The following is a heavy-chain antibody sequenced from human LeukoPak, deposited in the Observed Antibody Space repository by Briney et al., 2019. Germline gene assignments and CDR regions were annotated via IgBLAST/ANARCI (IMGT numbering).Heavy chain of an antibody. V-gene: IGHV4-34*01. Sequence: SETLSLTCAVYGGSFSGYYWSWIRQPPGKGLEWIGEINHSGSTNYNPSLKSRVTISVDTSKNQFSLKLSSVTAADTAVYYCARKYYDFWSGRPSGWFDPWGQGTLVTVSS. CDR3: ARKYYDFWSGRPSGWFDP. D-gene: IGHD3-3*01. J-gene: IGHJ5*02. CDR2: INHSGST. CDR1: GGSFSGYY.